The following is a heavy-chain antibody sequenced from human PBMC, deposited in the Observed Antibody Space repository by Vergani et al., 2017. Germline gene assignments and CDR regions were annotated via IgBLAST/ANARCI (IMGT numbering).Heavy chain of an antibody. Sequence: EVQLLESGGGLVQPGGSLRLSCAASGFTFSSYAMSWVRQAPGKGLEWVSAISGSGGSTYYADSVKGRFTISRDNSKNTLYLQMNSLRAEDTAVYYCAKAFSPFLPFLRYGDDYYYYGMDVWGQGTTVTVSS. CDR1: GFTFSSYA. D-gene: IGHD3-10*01. J-gene: IGHJ6*02. CDR3: AKAFSPFLPFLRYGDDYYYYGMDV. CDR2: ISGSGGST. V-gene: IGHV3-23*01.